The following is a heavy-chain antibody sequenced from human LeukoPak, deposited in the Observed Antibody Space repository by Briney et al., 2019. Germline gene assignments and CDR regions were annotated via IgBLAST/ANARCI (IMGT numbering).Heavy chain of an antibody. CDR1: GGSISSSNW. J-gene: IGHJ4*02. D-gene: IGHD2-2*01. CDR3: ARAGQGYCTSASCYLSLDY. Sequence: SETLSLTCAVSGGSISSSNWWSWVRQPPGKGLEWIGQIYHSGSTNYNPSLKSRVAKSVDKSKNQFSLNLNSVTAADTAVYYCARAGQGYCTSASCYLSLDYWGQGTLVTVSS. CDR2: IYHSGST. V-gene: IGHV4-4*02.